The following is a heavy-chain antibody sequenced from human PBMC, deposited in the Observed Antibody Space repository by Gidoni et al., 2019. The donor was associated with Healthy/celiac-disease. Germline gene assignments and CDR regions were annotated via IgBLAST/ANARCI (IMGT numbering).Heavy chain of an antibody. J-gene: IGHJ6*02. Sequence: EVQLVASGGGLVQPGGSLRLSCAASGFTFSNYGMHWVRQAPGKGLVWGSRINSDGSTTSYADAAKGRFTISRDNAKNTLYLQMNSLRVEDTAVYYCARRRGVNTRGGPLYYYYGVDVWGQGTTVTVSS. CDR1: GFTFSNYG. CDR2: INSDGSTT. V-gene: IGHV3-74*01. D-gene: IGHD4-17*01. CDR3: ARRRGVNTRGGPLYYYYGVDV.